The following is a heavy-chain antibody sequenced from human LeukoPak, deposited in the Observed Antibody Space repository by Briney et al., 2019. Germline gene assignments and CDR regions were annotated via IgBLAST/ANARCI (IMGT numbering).Heavy chain of an antibody. CDR2: IYTSGST. J-gene: IGHJ4*02. Sequence: SETLPLTCTVSGDSLSRGDYYRRWIRQPAAKGLAGIGRIYTSGSTNYAPSPKSRVTISVATPKNQFSLKLSSVTAADTAVYYCARDGGSGSDYWGQGTLVTVSS. CDR3: ARDGGSGSDY. V-gene: IGHV4-61*02. CDR1: GDSLSRGDYY. D-gene: IGHD3-10*01.